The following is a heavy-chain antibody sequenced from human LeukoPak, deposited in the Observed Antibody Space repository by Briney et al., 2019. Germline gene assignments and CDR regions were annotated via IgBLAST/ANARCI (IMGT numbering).Heavy chain of an antibody. CDR2: IYYNGST. D-gene: IGHD3-10*01. CDR1: GGSISSYY. V-gene: IGHV4-59*01. Sequence: SETLSLTCTVSGGSISSYYWNWIRQPPGKGLEWIGYIYYNGSTNYNPSLKSRVTISVDTSKNQFALKLSSVTAANTAVYYCARVELTLVRGVIHYYMDVWGKGTTVTVSS. CDR3: ARVELTLVRGVIHYYMDV. J-gene: IGHJ6*03.